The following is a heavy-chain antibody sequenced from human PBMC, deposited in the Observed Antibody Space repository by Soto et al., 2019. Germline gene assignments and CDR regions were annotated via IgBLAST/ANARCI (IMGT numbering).Heavy chain of an antibody. CDR2: INDDGIST. Sequence: GGSLRLSCAASGFTFRMYWMHWVRQVPGKGPEWVSRINDDGISTNYADSVKGRFTISRDNAKNTMYLQMNALRVEDTGVYYCTRGERTTSTGTGAFWGQGNLVTVSS. D-gene: IGHD1-1*01. CDR3: TRGERTTSTGTGAF. J-gene: IGHJ4*02. CDR1: GFTFRMYW. V-gene: IGHV3-74*01.